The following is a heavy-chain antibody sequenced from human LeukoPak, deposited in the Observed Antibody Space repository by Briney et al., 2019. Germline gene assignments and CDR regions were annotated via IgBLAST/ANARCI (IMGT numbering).Heavy chain of an antibody. CDR1: GGSISSGSYY. J-gene: IGHJ5*02. CDR2: IYTSGST. V-gene: IGHV4-61*02. D-gene: IGHD3-22*01. Sequence: SETLSLTCTVSGGSISSGSYYWSWIRQPAGKGLEWIGRIYTSGSTNYNPSLKSRVTISVDTSKNQFSLKLSSVTAADTAVYYCARGPSLRYDSSGSRFDPWGQETLVTVSS. CDR3: ARGPSLRYDSSGSRFDP.